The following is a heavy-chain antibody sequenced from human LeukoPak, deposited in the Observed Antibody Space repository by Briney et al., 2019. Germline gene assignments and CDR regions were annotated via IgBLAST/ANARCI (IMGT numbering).Heavy chain of an antibody. D-gene: IGHD6-19*01. CDR2: IYSGGST. V-gene: IGHV3-66*02. J-gene: IGHJ4*02. CDR3: ARVWGAVAGTLDY. CDR1: GFTVSSNY. Sequence: GGSLRLSCAASGFTVSSNYMSWVRQAPGKGLEWVSVIYSGGSTYYADSVKGRFTISRDNSKNTLYLQMNSLRAEDTAVYYYARVWGAVAGTLDYWGQGTLVTVSS.